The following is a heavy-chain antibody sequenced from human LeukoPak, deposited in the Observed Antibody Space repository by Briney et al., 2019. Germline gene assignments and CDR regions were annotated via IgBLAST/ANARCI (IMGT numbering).Heavy chain of an antibody. CDR3: ARHGSPGVVPAAARYGMDV. V-gene: IGHV4-34*01. D-gene: IGHD2-2*01. CDR1: GGSFSGYY. CDR2: INHSGST. J-gene: IGHJ6*02. Sequence: SETLSLTCAVYGGSFSGYYWSWIRQPPGKGLEWIGEINHSGSTNYNPSLKSRVTISVDTSKNQFSLKLSSVTAADTAVYYCARHGSPGVVPAAARYGMDVWGQGPRSPSP.